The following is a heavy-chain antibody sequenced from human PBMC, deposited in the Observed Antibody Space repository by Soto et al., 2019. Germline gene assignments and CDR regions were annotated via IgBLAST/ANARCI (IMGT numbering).Heavy chain of an antibody. CDR1: EFTFSNYA. CDR3: AKAQQQLIVSFVY. J-gene: IGHJ4*02. V-gene: IGHV3-23*01. CDR2: ISDNGGTT. Sequence: LRLSCAASEFTFSNYAMSWVRQAPGKGLEWVSSISDNGGTTYYADSVKGRFTISRDNSKNTLYLQMNSLRAEDTAVYYCAKAQQQLIVSFVYWGEGTQVTVSS. D-gene: IGHD6-13*01.